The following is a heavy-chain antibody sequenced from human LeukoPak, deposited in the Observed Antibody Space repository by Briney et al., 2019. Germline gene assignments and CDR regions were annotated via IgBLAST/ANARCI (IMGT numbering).Heavy chain of an antibody. J-gene: IGHJ3*02. V-gene: IGHV3-21*01. Sequence: GGSLRLSCAASGLTFSSYSMNWVRQAPGKGLEWVSSINSSSSYIYYADSVKGRFTISRDNAKNSLYLQMNSLRAEDTAVYYCARDPPTYVHAFDIWGQGTMVTVSS. CDR3: ARDPPTYVHAFDI. CDR2: INSSSSYI. D-gene: IGHD3-16*01. CDR1: GLTFSSYS.